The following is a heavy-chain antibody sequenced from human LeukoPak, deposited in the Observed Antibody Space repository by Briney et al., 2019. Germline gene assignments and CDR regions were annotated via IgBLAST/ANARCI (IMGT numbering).Heavy chain of an antibody. CDR1: RYSFTTYY. D-gene: IGHD3-22*01. Sequence: GASVKVSCKASRYSFTTYYMHWVRQAPGQGLEWMGILNPSGGYTSYAQKFRGRVTMTRDTSTSTVYMELSSLRSEDTAVYYCARDLDYYDSSGYSPNWFDPWGQGTLVTVSS. V-gene: IGHV1-46*01. CDR2: LNPSGGYT. CDR3: ARDLDYYDSSGYSPNWFDP. J-gene: IGHJ5*02.